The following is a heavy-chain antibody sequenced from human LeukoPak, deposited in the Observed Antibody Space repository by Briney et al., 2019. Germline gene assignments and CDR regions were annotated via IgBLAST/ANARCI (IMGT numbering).Heavy chain of an antibody. D-gene: IGHD6-6*01. CDR3: ARGSGSSDRSFDP. Sequence: SETLSLTCSVSGGSISNSNYYWGWIRLPPGKGREWIGTIYYSGSTNYNPSLKSRLTISVHTSKNQFSMQLSSVPAADTAVYYCARGSGSSDRSFDPWGQGTLLTVSS. CDR2: IYYSGST. CDR1: GGSISNSNYY. V-gene: IGHV4-39*07. J-gene: IGHJ5*02.